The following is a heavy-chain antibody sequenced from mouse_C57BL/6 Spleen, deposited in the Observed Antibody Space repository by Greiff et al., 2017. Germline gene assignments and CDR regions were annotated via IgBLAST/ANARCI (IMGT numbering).Heavy chain of an antibody. J-gene: IGHJ1*03. CDR2: IDPETGGT. CDR3: TRAYSNLSYWYFDV. Sequence: QVQLQQSGAELVRPGASVTLSCKASGYTFTDYEMHWVKQTPVHGLEWIGAIDPETGGTAYNQKFKGKAILTADKASSTAYMELRSLTSEDSAVYYCTRAYSNLSYWYFDVWGTGTTVTVSS. CDR1: GYTFTDYE. V-gene: IGHV1-15*01. D-gene: IGHD2-5*01.